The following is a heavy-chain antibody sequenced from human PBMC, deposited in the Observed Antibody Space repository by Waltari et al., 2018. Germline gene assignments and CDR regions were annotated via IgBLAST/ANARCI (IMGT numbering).Heavy chain of an antibody. CDR3: ARLSSGYYYRFDY. CDR1: GYSISSGYY. Sequence: QVQLQESGPGLVKPSETLSLTCAVSGYSISSGYYWGWIRQPPGKGLEWFGSIYHIGRTDSNPSLKSRVTISVDTSKNQFSLKLSSVTAADTAVYYCARLSSGYYYRFDYWGQGTLVTVSS. V-gene: IGHV4-38-2*01. D-gene: IGHD3-22*01. CDR2: IYHIGRT. J-gene: IGHJ4*02.